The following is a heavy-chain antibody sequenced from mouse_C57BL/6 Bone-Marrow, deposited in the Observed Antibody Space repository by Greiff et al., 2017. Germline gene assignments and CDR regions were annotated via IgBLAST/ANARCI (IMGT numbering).Heavy chain of an antibody. D-gene: IGHD2-2*01. J-gene: IGHJ3*01. Sequence: VKLVESGAELVRPGASVTLSCKASGYTFTDYEMHWVKQTPVHGLEWIGAIDPETGGTAYNQKFKGKAILTADKSSSTAYRELRGLTSEDSAVDYCTRRGDGYDGAWFAYWGQGTLVTVSA. CDR2: IDPETGGT. CDR1: GYTFTDYE. V-gene: IGHV1-15*01. CDR3: TRRGDGYDGAWFAY.